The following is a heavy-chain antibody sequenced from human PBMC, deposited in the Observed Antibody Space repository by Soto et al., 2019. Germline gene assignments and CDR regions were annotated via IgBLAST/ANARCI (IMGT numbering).Heavy chain of an antibody. V-gene: IGHV5-10-1*01. CDR1: GYTFTTFW. CDR2: IDPRDSYV. CDR3: ARLFCSTTTCDSWFDP. D-gene: IGHD2-2*01. J-gene: IGHJ5*02. Sequence: GESLKISCTGFGYTFTTFWISWVRQMPGKGLEWMGRIDPRDSYVNYSPSFQGHVTISLDKSISTAYLQWGSLKASDTAMYYCARLFCSTTTCDSWFDPWGQGTLVTVST.